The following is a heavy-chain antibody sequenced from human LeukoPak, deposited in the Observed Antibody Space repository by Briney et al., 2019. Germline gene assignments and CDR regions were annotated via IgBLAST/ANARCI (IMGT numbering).Heavy chain of an antibody. V-gene: IGHV3-30*02. CDR1: GFTFSSYG. CDR2: IRYDGSNK. D-gene: IGHD3-10*01. CDR3: ARDVGFGGYSRGIFDY. J-gene: IGHJ4*02. Sequence: GGSLRLSCAASGFTFSSYGMHWVRQAPGKGLEWVAFIRYDGSNKYYADSVKGRFTISRDNSKNTLYLQMNSLRAEDTAVYYCARDVGFGGYSRGIFDYWGQGTLVTVSS.